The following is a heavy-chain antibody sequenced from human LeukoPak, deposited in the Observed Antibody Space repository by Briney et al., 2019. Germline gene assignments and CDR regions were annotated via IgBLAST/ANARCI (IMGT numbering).Heavy chain of an antibody. V-gene: IGHV1-69*06. CDR3: ARDHDLTGTYEYLKY. CDR2: IIPIFGAG. D-gene: IGHD7-27*01. J-gene: IGHJ1*01. Sequence: GSSVKVSCKASGGSFNTYAISWVRQAPGQGLEWMGGIIPIFGAGNYAQKFQGRLMITADKSTSTAYMELSSLRSEDTAVYYCARDHDLTGTYEYLKYWGQGTLVSVSS. CDR1: GGSFNTYA.